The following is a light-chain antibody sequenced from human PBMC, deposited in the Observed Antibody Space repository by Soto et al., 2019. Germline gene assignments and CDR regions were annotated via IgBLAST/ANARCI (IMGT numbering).Light chain of an antibody. CDR3: AAWDDSLNGPV. CDR1: TFNIGSNT. CDR2: YND. Sequence: QSVLAQPPSASGTAGQGVTISCSGGTFNIGSNTVNWYQHLPRTAPKLLIYYNDRRPSGVSDRFSGSKSGTSASLAISGLQAQDEAEYYCAAWDDSLNGPVFGGGTKLTVL. V-gene: IGLV1-44*01. J-gene: IGLJ3*02.